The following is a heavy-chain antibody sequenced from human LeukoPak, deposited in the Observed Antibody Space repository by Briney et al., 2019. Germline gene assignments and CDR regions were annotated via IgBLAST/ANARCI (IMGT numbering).Heavy chain of an antibody. D-gene: IGHD1-26*01. Sequence: SQTLSLTCAISGDSVSTNSATWTWLRQSPSRGLEWLGRTYYRSKWSNDYAVSMKSRITINPDTSMNQFSLQLNSVTPEDTAVYYCARLVGASWFDSWGQGTLVTVSS. CDR1: GDSVSTNSAT. CDR2: TYYRSKWSN. CDR3: ARLVGASWFDS. V-gene: IGHV6-1*01. J-gene: IGHJ5*01.